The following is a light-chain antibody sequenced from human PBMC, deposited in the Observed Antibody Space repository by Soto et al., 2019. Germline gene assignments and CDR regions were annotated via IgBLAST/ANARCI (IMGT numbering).Light chain of an antibody. Sequence: DIVMTQSPDSLAVSLGERATINCKSSQSVLYSSNHKNYLAWYQQKPGQPPKLLISWASTRESGVPDRFSGSGSETDVTLAISSLQAEDVAVCYCQQYDTASRAFGQGTKVEIK. V-gene: IGKV4-1*01. CDR2: WAS. CDR3: QQYDTASRA. J-gene: IGKJ1*01. CDR1: QSVLYSSNHKNY.